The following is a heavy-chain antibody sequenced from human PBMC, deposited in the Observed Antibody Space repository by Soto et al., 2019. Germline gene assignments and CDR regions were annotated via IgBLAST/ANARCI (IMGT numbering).Heavy chain of an antibody. CDR3: AKAHCTNGVCRYYGMDV. Sequence: GGSLRLSCAASGFTFDDYTMHWVRQAPGKGLEWVSLISWDGGSTYYADSVKGRFTISRDNSRNSLYLQMNSLRTEDTALYYCAKAHCTNGVCRYYGMDVWGQGTTVTVSS. CDR1: GFTFDDYT. D-gene: IGHD2-8*01. V-gene: IGHV3-43*01. CDR2: ISWDGGST. J-gene: IGHJ6*02.